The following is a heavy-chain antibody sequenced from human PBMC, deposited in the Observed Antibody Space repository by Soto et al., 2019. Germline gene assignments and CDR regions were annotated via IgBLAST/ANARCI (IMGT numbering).Heavy chain of an antibody. Sequence: QVQLVESGGSVVQPGRSLRLSCAASGFTFSSYGIHWVRQAPGKGLEWVAVIWYDGSNKYYADSVKGRFTISRDNSKNPLYLQMNSLRAEDTAVYYCARGLTAHRAVSGPFACWGQGTLVTVSS. CDR2: IWYDGSNK. J-gene: IGHJ4*02. D-gene: IGHD6-19*01. CDR1: GFTFSSYG. V-gene: IGHV3-33*01. CDR3: ARGLTAHRAVSGPFAC.